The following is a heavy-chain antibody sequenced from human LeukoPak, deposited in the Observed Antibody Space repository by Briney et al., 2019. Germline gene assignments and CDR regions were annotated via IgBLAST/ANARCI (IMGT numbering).Heavy chain of an antibody. CDR3: ARAKAPDY. Sequence: GRSLRLSCAASGFTFSSYAMHWVRQAPGKGLEWVAVISYDGSNKYYADSVKGRFTISRDNSKNTLYLQMNSLRAEDTAVYYCARAKAPDYWGQGTLVTVSS. CDR2: ISYDGSNK. CDR1: GFTFSSYA. J-gene: IGHJ4*02. V-gene: IGHV3-30*04.